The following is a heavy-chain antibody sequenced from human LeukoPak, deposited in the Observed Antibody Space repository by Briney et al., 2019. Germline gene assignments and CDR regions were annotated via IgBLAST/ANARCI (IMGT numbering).Heavy chain of an antibody. J-gene: IGHJ3*02. CDR2: ISSGSSSI. CDR3: ARDGLRGLAFDI. CDR1: GFTFSTYS. Sequence: GGSLRLSSAASGFTFSTYSMNWVRQAPGKGPEWVSDISSGSSSIYYADSVKGRFTISRDNAKNSLYLQINSLRDEDTAVYHCARDGLRGLAFDIWGQGTMVTVSS. D-gene: IGHD4-17*01. V-gene: IGHV3-48*02.